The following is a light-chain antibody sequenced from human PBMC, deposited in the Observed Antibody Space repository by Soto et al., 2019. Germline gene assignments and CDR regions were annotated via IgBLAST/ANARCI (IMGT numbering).Light chain of an antibody. CDR2: DAS. J-gene: IGKJ4*01. CDR1: QSISTY. CDR3: HQTYSTPLT. Sequence: DIQMTQSPSSLSASVGDRVTITCRASQSISTYLNWYQQKPGKAPKFLIYDASSLQSGVPSRFSGRGSGTDFTLTISSLQPEDFAAYYCHQTYSTPLTFGGGTKVEIK. V-gene: IGKV1-39*01.